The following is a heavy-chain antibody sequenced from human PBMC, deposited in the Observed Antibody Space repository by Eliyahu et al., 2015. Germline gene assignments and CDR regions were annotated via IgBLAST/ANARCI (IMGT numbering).Heavy chain of an antibody. CDR1: GGTFASNA. CDR2: IIPRFDIT. D-gene: IGHD1-26*01. V-gene: IGHV1-69*01. Sequence: QVQLVQSGAEVKKPGSSVKVSCKASGGTFASNAITWVRQVPGQGPEGMGGIIPRFDITNYPQKFQGRVTITADESTNTAYMELSSLRSEDTAVYYCARDKSLLVGAQGHSGMDVWGQGTTVTVSS. J-gene: IGHJ6*02. CDR3: ARDKSLLVGAQGHSGMDV.